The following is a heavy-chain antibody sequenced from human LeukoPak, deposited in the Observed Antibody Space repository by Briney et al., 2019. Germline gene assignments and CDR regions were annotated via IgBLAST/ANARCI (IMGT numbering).Heavy chain of an antibody. CDR1: GYTFTGYY. V-gene: IGHV1-2*04. CDR3: ARDGAVAGTEFDY. J-gene: IGHJ4*02. Sequence: GASVKVSCKASGYTFTGYYMHWVRQAPGQGLEWMGWINPNSGGTNYAQKFQGWVTMTRDTSISTAYMELSRLRSDDTAVYYCARDGAVAGTEFDYWGQGTLVTVSS. D-gene: IGHD6-19*01. CDR2: INPNSGGT.